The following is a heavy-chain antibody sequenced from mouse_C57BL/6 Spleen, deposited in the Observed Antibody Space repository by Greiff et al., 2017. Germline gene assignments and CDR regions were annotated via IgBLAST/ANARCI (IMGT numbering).Heavy chain of an antibody. CDR3: SREGPIYYDYDVTYYFDY. D-gene: IGHD2-4*01. J-gene: IGHJ2*01. CDR1: GYTFTSYW. V-gene: IGHV1-64*01. CDR2: IHPTSGST. Sequence: VQLQQPVAELVKPGASVKLSCKASGYTFTSYWMHWVKQRPGQGLEWIGMIHPTSGSTNYNEKFKSKDTLTVDKSSSTAYMQLSSLTSEYSAVYYCSREGPIYYDYDVTYYFDYWRQGTTLTVSS.